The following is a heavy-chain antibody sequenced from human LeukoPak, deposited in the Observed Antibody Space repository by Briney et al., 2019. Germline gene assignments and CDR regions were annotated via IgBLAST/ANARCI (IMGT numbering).Heavy chain of an antibody. Sequence: GGSLRLSCVVSGFPFSSYAMSWVRQAPGKGLEWVSGISGSGDDTYYAASVKGRFTVSRDTSKNTLYLQMNSLRAEDTAVYYCAKDPLNTLMVSPTFDYWGQGTLVTVSS. D-gene: IGHD5-18*01. CDR3: AKDPLNTLMVSPTFDY. CDR2: ISGSGDDT. V-gene: IGHV3-23*01. CDR1: GFPFSSYA. J-gene: IGHJ4*02.